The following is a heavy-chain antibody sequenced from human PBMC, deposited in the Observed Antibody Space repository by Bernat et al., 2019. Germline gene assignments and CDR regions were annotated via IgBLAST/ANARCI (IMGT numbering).Heavy chain of an antibody. J-gene: IGHJ3*02. V-gene: IGHV4-39*01. CDR1: GGSISSSGFY. CDR3: ARHSDGSRGYSGPHAFDI. D-gene: IGHD3-10*01. CDR2: IYYSGST. Sequence: HLQLQESGPGLVKPSETLSLTCTVSGGSISSSGFYWAWIRQPPGKGLECIGSIYYSGSTYYSPSLTGRVTISVDTSKNQFSLKLSSVTAADTAVYYCARHSDGSRGYSGPHAFDIWGQGTMVTVSS.